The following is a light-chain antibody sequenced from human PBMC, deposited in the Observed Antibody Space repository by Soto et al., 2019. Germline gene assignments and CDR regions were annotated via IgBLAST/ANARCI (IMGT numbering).Light chain of an antibody. CDR3: NAYVGSNNYV. Sequence: QSALAQLPSASGSPGQSVTISCIGTASDIGRYNYVSWYQHHPGKARKLIIYEVTKRPSGVPDRFSGSKSGNTASLAVSGLQADDEADYYCNAYVGSNNYVFGTGT. CDR1: ASDIGRYNY. V-gene: IGLV2-8*01. J-gene: IGLJ1*01. CDR2: EVT.